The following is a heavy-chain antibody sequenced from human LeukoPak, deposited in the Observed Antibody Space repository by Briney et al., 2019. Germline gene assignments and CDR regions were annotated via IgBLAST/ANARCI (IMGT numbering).Heavy chain of an antibody. D-gene: IGHD3-3*01. CDR3: ARSRSQLRFLEWLLYWFDP. CDR2: IIPVFGTA. J-gene: IGHJ5*02. V-gene: IGHV1-69*01. Sequence: SVKVSCKASGGTFSSYAIGWVRQAPGQGLEWMGGIIPVFGTANYAQKFQGRVTITADESTSTAYMELSSLRSEDTAVYYCARSRSQLRFLEWLLYWFDPWGQGTLVTVSS. CDR1: GGTFSSYA.